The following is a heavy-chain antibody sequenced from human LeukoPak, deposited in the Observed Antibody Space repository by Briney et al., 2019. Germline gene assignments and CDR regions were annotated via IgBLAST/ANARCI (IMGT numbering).Heavy chain of an antibody. CDR2: ISSSSSYI. Sequence: SGGSLRLSCAASGFTFSSYSMNWVRQAPGKGLEWDSSISSSSSYIYYADSVKGRFTISRDNAKNSLYLQMNSLRAEDTAVYYCARAARKYYYDSSGYYYFDYWGQGTLVTVSS. V-gene: IGHV3-21*01. D-gene: IGHD3-22*01. CDR1: GFTFSSYS. CDR3: ARAARKYYYDSSGYYYFDY. J-gene: IGHJ4*02.